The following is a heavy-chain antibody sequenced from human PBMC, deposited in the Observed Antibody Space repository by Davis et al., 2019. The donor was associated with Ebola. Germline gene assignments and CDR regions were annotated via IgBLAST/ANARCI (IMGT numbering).Heavy chain of an antibody. CDR1: GFTFSSYS. D-gene: IGHD5-12*01. V-gene: IGHV3-9*01. CDR2: INWNSGSI. CDR3: VIDLLATGFYFDY. Sequence: SLKISCAASGFTFSSYSMNWVRQAPGKGLEWISGINWNSGSIGYADSVRGRFTISRDNAKNSLYLQMNSLRAEDTAFYYCVIDLLATGFYFDYWGQGILVTVSS. J-gene: IGHJ4*02.